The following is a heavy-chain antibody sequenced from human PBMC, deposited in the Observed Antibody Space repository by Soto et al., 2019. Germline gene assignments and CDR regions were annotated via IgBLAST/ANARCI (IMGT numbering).Heavy chain of an antibody. CDR3: ARDHLILPAHDLFYGSDV. D-gene: IGHD2-21*02. Sequence: GESLKISCKGSGYNFHTYWIAWVRQMPGKDLEWMGFIYPHDSDTRYSPSFRGQVTISADKSINSLYLQLNNLRAEDTAVYYCARDHLILPAHDLFYGSDVWGRGATVTVSS. CDR1: GYNFHTYW. J-gene: IGHJ6*02. V-gene: IGHV5-51*01. CDR2: IYPHDSDT.